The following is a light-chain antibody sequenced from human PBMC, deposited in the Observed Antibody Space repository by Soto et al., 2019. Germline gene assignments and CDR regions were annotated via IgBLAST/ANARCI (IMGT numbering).Light chain of an antibody. J-gene: IGLJ1*01. V-gene: IGLV1-44*01. CDR2: TNN. Sequence: QAVVTQPPSASGTPGQSVTFSCSGSTSNIGSNTVSWFQQLPGAAPKLLIHTNNKRPSGVPDRFSGSKSGTSGSLAISGLQSEDEADYYCAAWDDSLKGFVFGPGTKLTVL. CDR3: AAWDDSLKGFV. CDR1: TSNIGSNT.